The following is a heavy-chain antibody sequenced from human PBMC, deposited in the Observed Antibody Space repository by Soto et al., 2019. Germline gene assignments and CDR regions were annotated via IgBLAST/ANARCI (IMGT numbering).Heavy chain of an antibody. J-gene: IGHJ5*01. CDR2: IIPIFGTA. CDR3: AMKYCSGGSCYPAWFDS. D-gene: IGHD2-15*01. V-gene: IGHV1-69*13. Sequence: ASVKVSCKASGGTFSSYAISWVRQAPGQGLEWMGGIIPIFGTANYAQKFQGRVTITADESTSTAYMELSSLRSEDTAVYYCAMKYCSGGSCYPAWFDSCGQGTLVTVSS. CDR1: GGTFSSYA.